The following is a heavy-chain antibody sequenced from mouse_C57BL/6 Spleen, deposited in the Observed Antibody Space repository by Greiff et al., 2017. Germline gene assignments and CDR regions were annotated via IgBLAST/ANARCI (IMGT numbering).Heavy chain of an antibody. V-gene: IGHV5-4*01. D-gene: IGHD2-14*01. CDR1: GFTFSSYA. Sequence: EVKLMESGGGLVKPGGSLKLSCAASGFTFSSYAMSWVRQTPEKRLEWVATISDGGSYTYYPDNVKGRFTISRDNAKNNLYLQMSHLKSEDTAMYYCARDRSTTGTLDYWGQGTTLTVSS. CDR3: ARDRSTTGTLDY. J-gene: IGHJ2*01. CDR2: ISDGGSYT.